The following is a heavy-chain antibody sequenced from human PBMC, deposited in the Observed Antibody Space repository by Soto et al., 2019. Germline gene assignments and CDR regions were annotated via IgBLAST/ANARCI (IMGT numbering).Heavy chain of an antibody. Sequence: PGESLKISCKGSGYSFTSYLIGWVRQMPGKGLEWMGIIYPGDSDTRYSPSFQGQVTISADKSISTGYLQWSSLKASDTAMYYCARRLYGSGSYPPDYDMDVWGQRTRVTVSS. CDR1: GYSFTSYL. J-gene: IGHJ6*02. V-gene: IGHV5-51*01. CDR2: IYPGDSDT. CDR3: ARRLYGSGSYPPDYDMDV. D-gene: IGHD3-10*01.